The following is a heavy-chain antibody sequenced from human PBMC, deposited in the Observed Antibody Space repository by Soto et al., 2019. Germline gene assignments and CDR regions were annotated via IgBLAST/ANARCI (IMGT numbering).Heavy chain of an antibody. CDR1: GFTFSSYA. V-gene: IGHV3-23*01. CDR3: AIDQNSYGYERGHFDY. Sequence: GGSLRLSCAASGFTFSSYAMSWVRQAPGKGLEWVSGISDSGGSTYYADSVKGRFTISRDNAKNSLYLQMNSLRDEDTAVYYCAIDQNSYGYERGHFDYWGKGTLVPVSS. J-gene: IGHJ4*02. D-gene: IGHD5-18*01. CDR2: ISDSGGST.